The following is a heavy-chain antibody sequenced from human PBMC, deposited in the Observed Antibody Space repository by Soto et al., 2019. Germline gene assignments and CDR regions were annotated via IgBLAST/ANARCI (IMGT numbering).Heavy chain of an antibody. V-gene: IGHV3-30-3*01. CDR1: GFTFSTYA. CDR2: ISNDGGLK. CDR3: ARDILSGGAYPDS. D-gene: IGHD3-10*01. Sequence: GGSLILSCAASGFTFSTYAMHWVRQAPGKGLEWVTVISNDGGLKFYTDSVKGRFTISRDNVNNILFLQMYSLTAEDTAVYYCARDILSGGAYPDSWGQGTKVIVSS. J-gene: IGHJ5*01.